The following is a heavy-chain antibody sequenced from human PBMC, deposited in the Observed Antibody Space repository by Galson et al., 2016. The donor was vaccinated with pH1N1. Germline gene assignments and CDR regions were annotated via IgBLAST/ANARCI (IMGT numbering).Heavy chain of an antibody. D-gene: IGHD6-13*01. CDR1: GFSLTTSGEG. CDR3: AHILCFQSLAAADDVFDG. Sequence: PALVKPTQTLTLTCTFSGFSLTTSGEGVGWIRQSPGKALEWLALIYWNDHKRYSPSLKSRLTITKDTSKNQVVLTMTNMDPVDTATYFCAHILCFQSLAAADDVFDGWGQGTLVIVSS. CDR2: IYWNDHK. J-gene: IGHJ3*01. V-gene: IGHV2-5*01.